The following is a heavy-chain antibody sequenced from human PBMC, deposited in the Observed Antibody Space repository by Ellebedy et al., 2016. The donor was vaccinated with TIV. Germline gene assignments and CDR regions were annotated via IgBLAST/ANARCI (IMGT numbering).Heavy chain of an antibody. CDR1: GLTFSSHA. CDR3: AKSPSRKPGLVDS. CDR2: ITATGDNT. Sequence: GESLKISCAASGLTFSSHAMSWVRQAPGKGLEWVSSITATGDNTYYADSVKGRFTISRDNSKNTLYLQMNSLRAEDTAVYYCAKSPSRKPGLVDSWGQGTLVTVSS. D-gene: IGHD1-14*01. J-gene: IGHJ4*02. V-gene: IGHV3-23*01.